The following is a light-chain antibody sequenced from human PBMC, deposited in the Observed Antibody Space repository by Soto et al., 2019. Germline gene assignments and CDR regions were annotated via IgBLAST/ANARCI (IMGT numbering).Light chain of an antibody. CDR3: SQYAKRSTLAGV. Sequence: QSVLTQPGSVCGSPGQAITISCTATSSDFGGFTYVSWYQQHPGKAPKLMIYEVSYRPSGVSNRFSGSQSGNTASLTISGLQAEDEADYYCSQYAKRSTLAGVFGDGSKGT. CDR1: SSDFGGFTY. V-gene: IGLV2-14*01. CDR2: EVS. J-gene: IGLJ1*01.